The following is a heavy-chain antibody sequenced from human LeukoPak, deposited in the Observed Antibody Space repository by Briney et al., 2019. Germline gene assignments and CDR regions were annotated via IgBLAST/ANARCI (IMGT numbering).Heavy chain of an antibody. V-gene: IGHV3-30*04. Sequence: GGSLRLSCAASGFIFSTYAMVWVRQAPGKGLEWVAVXXXXXXNKYYVDSEKGRFTISRDNSKNTLYLQMNSLRAEDTAVYYCARVTHYYGSGSYYMREYYFDYWGQGTLVTVSS. CDR3: ARVTHYYGSGSYYMREYYFDY. CDR1: GFIFSTYA. D-gene: IGHD3-10*01. CDR2: XXXXXXNK. J-gene: IGHJ4*02.